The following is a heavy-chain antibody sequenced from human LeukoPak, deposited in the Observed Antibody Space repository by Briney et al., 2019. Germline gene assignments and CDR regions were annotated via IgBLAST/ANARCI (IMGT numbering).Heavy chain of an antibody. CDR3: ARRPAPGYCSGGSCYSFDY. Sequence: SETLSLTYTVSGGSISSYYWSWIRQPPGKGLEWIGYIYYSGSTNYNPSLKSRVTISVDTSKNQFSLKLSSVTAADTAVYYCARRPAPGYCSGGSCYSFDYWGQGTLVTVSS. CDR2: IYYSGST. CDR1: GGSISSYY. D-gene: IGHD2-15*01. V-gene: IGHV4-59*08. J-gene: IGHJ4*02.